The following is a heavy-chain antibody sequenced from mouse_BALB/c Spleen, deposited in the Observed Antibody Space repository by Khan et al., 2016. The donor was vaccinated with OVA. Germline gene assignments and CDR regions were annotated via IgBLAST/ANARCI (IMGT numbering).Heavy chain of an antibody. D-gene: IGHD2-3*01. CDR3: SRWDGSG. CDR1: GFNIKDTY. J-gene: IGHJ4*01. V-gene: IGHV14-3*02. CDR2: IDPANVNS. Sequence: VQLQQSGAELVKPGASVKLSCTASGFNIKDTYIHWVKQRPEQGLEWIGRIDPANVNSKYDPKFQGKATITVDISSNTAYLQLSSLTSEDTAVYYCSRWDGSGRGQGTSVTVSS.